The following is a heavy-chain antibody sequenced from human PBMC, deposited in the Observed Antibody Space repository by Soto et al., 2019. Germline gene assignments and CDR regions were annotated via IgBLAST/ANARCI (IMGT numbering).Heavy chain of an antibody. CDR2: INPSGGST. Sequence: ASVKVSCKASGYTFTSYYMHWVRQAPGQGLEWMGIINPSGGSTSYAQKFQGRVTMTRDTSTSTVYMELSSPRSEATAVYYCARGGWLQSHAKNNWFDPWGQGTLVTVSS. V-gene: IGHV1-46*01. CDR3: ARGGWLQSHAKNNWFDP. J-gene: IGHJ5*02. CDR1: GYTFTSYY. D-gene: IGHD5-12*01.